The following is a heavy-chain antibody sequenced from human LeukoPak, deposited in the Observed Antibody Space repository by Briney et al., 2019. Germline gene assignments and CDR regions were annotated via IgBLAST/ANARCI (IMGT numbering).Heavy chain of an antibody. D-gene: IGHD2-8*01. CDR2: ISYDGSNK. V-gene: IGHV3-30*03. Sequence: PGGSLRLSCAASGFTFSSYSMNWVRQAPGKGLEWVAVISYDGSNKYYADSVKGRFTISRDNVKNSLYLQMNSLRAEDTALYYCARAPGVRYYYYMDVWGKGTTVTVSS. J-gene: IGHJ6*03. CDR1: GFTFSSYS. CDR3: ARAPGVRYYYYMDV.